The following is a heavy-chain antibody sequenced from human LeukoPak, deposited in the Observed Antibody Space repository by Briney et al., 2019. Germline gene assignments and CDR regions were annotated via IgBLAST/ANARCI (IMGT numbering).Heavy chain of an antibody. CDR2: IYPGDSDT. CDR1: GYSFTNYW. V-gene: IGHV5-51*01. Sequence: GESLKISCQGSGYSFTNYWIGWVRQMPGKGLEWMGIIYPGDSDTRYSPSFQGQVTISADKSISTAYLQWSSLKASDTAMYYCARPMAAAGTGAFDIWGQGTMVTVSS. CDR3: ARPMAAAGTGAFDI. D-gene: IGHD6-13*01. J-gene: IGHJ3*02.